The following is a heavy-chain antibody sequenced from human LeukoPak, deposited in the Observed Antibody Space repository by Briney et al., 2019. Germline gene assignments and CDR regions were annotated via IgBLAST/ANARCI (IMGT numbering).Heavy chain of an antibody. Sequence: ASVKVSCKASGYTFTNYYMHWVRQAPGQGLEWMGIINPSGGSTSYAQKFQGRVTMTRDSSTSTVYMELSSLRSEDTAVYYCARRYCSSTSCHYFDYWGQGTLVTVSS. CDR1: GYTFTNYY. CDR3: ARRYCSSTSCHYFDY. J-gene: IGHJ4*02. D-gene: IGHD2-2*01. V-gene: IGHV1-46*01. CDR2: INPSGGST.